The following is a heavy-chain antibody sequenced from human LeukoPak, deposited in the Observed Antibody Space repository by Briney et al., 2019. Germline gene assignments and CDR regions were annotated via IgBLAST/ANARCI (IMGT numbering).Heavy chain of an antibody. CDR2: INPSGGST. D-gene: IGHD2-21*02. CDR3: ARAVVVVTLETNDYFDY. V-gene: IGHV1-46*01. CDR1: GYTFTSYY. J-gene: IGHJ4*02. Sequence: GGSLRLSCAASGYTFTSYYMHWVRQAPGQGLEWMGIINPSGGSTSYAQKFQGRVTMTRDTSTSTVYMELSSLRSEDTAVYYCARAVVVVTLETNDYFDYWGQGTLVTVSS.